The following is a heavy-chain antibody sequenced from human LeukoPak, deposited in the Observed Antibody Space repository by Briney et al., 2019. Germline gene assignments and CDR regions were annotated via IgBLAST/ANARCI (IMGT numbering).Heavy chain of an antibody. CDR1: GFTFSSYA. J-gene: IGHJ3*02. CDR3: ARSVIAVAGYDAFDI. Sequence: HPGGSLRLSCAASGFTFSSYAMSWVRQAPGKGLEWVSAISGSSGTTYYADSVKGRFTISRDNAKNSLYLEMNSLRDEDTAVYYCARSVIAVAGYDAFDIWGQGTVVTVSS. CDR2: ISGSSGTT. V-gene: IGHV3-23*01. D-gene: IGHD6-19*01.